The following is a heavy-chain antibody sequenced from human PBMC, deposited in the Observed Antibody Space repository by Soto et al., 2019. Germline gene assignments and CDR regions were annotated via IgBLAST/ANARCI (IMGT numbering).Heavy chain of an antibody. Sequence: SETLSLTCTVSGGSIATTSYYWDWILQPPGKGLELILSIYFIGTTHYKPSLKSRVTISLDTSKNQFSLNLNSVTAADTAVYFCARSLGSKADPPNYHYFYGMDVWGQGTTVTVSS. V-gene: IGHV4-39*01. CDR2: IYFIGTT. J-gene: IGHJ6*02. CDR3: ARSLGSKADPPNYHYFYGMDV. D-gene: IGHD2-15*01. CDR1: GGSIATTSYY.